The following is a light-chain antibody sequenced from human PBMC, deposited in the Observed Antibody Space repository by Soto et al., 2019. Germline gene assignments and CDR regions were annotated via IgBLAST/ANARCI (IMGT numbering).Light chain of an antibody. V-gene: IGLV4-69*01. CDR2: LNSDGSH. J-gene: IGLJ3*02. CDR3: QTWGIGMQV. Sequence: QSVLTQSPSASASLGASVKLTCTLSSGHSSYTIAWHQQQPEKGPRYLMKLNSDGSHNKGDGIPDRFSGSSSGAERYLTISSLQSEDEADYYWQTWGIGMQVFGGGTKVTVL. CDR1: SGHSSYT.